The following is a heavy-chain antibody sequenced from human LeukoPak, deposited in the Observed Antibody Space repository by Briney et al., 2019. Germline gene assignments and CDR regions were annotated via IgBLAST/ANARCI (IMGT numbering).Heavy chain of an antibody. Sequence: GGSLRFSCAASGFTVSSNYMSWVRQAPGKGLEWVSVIYSGGSTYYADSVKGRFTISRDNSKNTLYLQMNSLRAEDTAVYYCARDPCGGDCGGREGAFDIWGQGTMVTVSS. D-gene: IGHD2-21*02. CDR2: IYSGGST. CDR3: ARDPCGGDCGGREGAFDI. CDR1: GFTVSSNY. V-gene: IGHV3-53*01. J-gene: IGHJ3*02.